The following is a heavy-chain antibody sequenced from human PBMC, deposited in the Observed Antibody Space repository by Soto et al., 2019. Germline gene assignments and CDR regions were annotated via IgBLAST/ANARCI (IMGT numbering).Heavy chain of an antibody. CDR2: IYYSGST. D-gene: IGHD2-15*01. CDR3: ARECSGGSCGINFYDY. V-gene: IGHV4-39*01. J-gene: IGHJ4*02. CDR1: GGSISSSSYY. Sequence: PSETLSLTCTVSGGSISSSSYYWGWIRQPPGKGLEWIGYIYYSGSTYYNPSLKSRVTISVDTSKNQFSLKLSSVTAADTAVYYCARECSGGSCGINFYDYWGQGTLVTVSS.